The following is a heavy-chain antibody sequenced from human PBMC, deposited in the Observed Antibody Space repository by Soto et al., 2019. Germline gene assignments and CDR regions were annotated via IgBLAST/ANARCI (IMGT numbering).Heavy chain of an antibody. Sequence: PSETLSLTCTVSGGSISSGDYCWSWIRQPPGKGLEWIGYIYYSGSTYYNPSLKSRVTISVDTSKNQFSLKLSSVTAADTAVYYCASSHRYNWFDPWGQGTLVTVSS. CDR1: GGSISSGDYC. V-gene: IGHV4-30-4*01. J-gene: IGHJ5*02. CDR2: IYYSGST. CDR3: ASSHRYNWFDP. D-gene: IGHD1-20*01.